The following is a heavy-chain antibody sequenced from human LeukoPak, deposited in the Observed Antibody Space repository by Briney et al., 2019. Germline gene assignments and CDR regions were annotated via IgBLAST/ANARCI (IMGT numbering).Heavy chain of an antibody. D-gene: IGHD2-2*01. CDR2: IYYSGST. CDR3: ASPVVPAATHSYWDPGMDV. J-gene: IGHJ6*02. V-gene: IGHV4-39*01. CDR1: GGSISSSSYY. Sequence: SETLSLTCTVSGGSISSSSYYWGWIRQPPGKGLEWIGSIYYSGSTYYNPSLRSRVTISVDTSKNQFSLKLSSVTAADTAVYYCASPVVPAATHSYWDPGMDVWGQGTTVTVSS.